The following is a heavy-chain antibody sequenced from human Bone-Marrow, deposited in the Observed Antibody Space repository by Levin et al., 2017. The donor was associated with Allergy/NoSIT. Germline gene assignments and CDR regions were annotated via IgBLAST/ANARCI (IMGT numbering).Heavy chain of an antibody. CDR1: GFTFSSYS. D-gene: IGHD5-12*01. Sequence: PGGSLRLSCAASGFTFSSYSMNWVRQAPGKGLEWVSSISSSSSYIYYADSVKGRFTISRDNAKNSLYLQMNSLRAEDTAVYYCARDKWLRSERGYYFDYWGQGTLVTVSS. CDR3: ARDKWLRSERGYYFDY. CDR2: ISSSSSYI. J-gene: IGHJ4*02. V-gene: IGHV3-21*01.